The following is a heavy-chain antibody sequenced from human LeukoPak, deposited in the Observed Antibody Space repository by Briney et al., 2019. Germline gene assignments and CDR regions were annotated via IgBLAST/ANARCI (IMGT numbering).Heavy chain of an antibody. CDR3: ANLSIDY. CDR2: IPDSGNT. D-gene: IGHD3-16*02. Sequence: SETLSLTCTVSGASFNNGLYWGWLRQPPGKGLEWIGSIPDSGNTYYDPSLKSRVTISVDTSKKQFSLKLNSVTAADTAVYYCANLSIDYWGQGILVTVSS. V-gene: IGHV4-38-2*02. J-gene: IGHJ4*02. CDR1: GASFNNGLY.